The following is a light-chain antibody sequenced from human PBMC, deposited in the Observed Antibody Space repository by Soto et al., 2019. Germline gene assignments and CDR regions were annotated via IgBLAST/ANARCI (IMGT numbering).Light chain of an antibody. CDR1: SSNIGAGFH. CDR2: GDN. CDR3: QSYDSSLSGFV. Sequence: QSVLTQPPSVSGAPGQRVTFSCTGSSSNIGAGFHVHWYQQFPGTAPRVLIYGDNNRPSGVPDRFSGSKSGASASLAITGLQAEDEAEYYCQSYDSSLSGFVFGAGTQLTVL. V-gene: IGLV1-40*01. J-gene: IGLJ7*01.